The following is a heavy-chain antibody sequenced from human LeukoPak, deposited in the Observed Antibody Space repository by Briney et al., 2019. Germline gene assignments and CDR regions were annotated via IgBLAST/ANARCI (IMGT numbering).Heavy chain of an antibody. D-gene: IGHD6-13*01. J-gene: IGHJ4*02. Sequence: GGSLRLSCAASGFTFSSYSMNWVRQAPGKGLEWVSSISSSSYIYYADSVKGRFTISRDNAKNSLYLQMNSLRAEGTAVYYCARDLLGSSWTDYWGQGTLVTVSS. CDR1: GFTFSSYS. CDR2: ISSSSYI. CDR3: ARDLLGSSWTDY. V-gene: IGHV3-21*01.